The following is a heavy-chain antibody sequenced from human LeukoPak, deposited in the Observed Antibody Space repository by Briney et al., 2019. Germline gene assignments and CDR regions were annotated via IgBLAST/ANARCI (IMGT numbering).Heavy chain of an antibody. Sequence: GGSLRLSCAASGFTFNNYPMTWVRQAPGKGLEWVSSISSSSSYIYYADSVKGRFTISRDNAKNSLYLQMNSLRDEDTALYYCARETVAARAYHYGMDVWGQGTTVTVSS. CDR1: GFTFNNYP. V-gene: IGHV3-21*04. CDR2: ISSSSSYI. J-gene: IGHJ6*02. CDR3: ARETVAARAYHYGMDV. D-gene: IGHD6-19*01.